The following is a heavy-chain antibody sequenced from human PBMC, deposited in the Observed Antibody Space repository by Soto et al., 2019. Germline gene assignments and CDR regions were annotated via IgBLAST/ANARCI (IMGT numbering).Heavy chain of an antibody. J-gene: IGHJ6*02. Sequence: SETLSLTCAVSGYSIRSGYYCGWIRQPTETTLEWIGSIYHSGSTYYNPSLKSRVTISVDTSKNQFSLKLSSVTAADTAVYYCARDKTTVTHPAYYYGMDVWGQGTTVTGSS. V-gene: IGHV4-38-2*02. CDR1: GYSIRSGYY. CDR2: IYHSGST. D-gene: IGHD4-17*01. CDR3: ARDKTTVTHPAYYYGMDV.